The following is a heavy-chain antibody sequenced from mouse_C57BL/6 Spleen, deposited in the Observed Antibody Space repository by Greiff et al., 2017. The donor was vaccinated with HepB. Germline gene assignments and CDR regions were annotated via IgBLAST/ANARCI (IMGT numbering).Heavy chain of an antibody. D-gene: IGHD1-1*01. CDR1: GYTFTDYY. J-gene: IGHJ2*01. V-gene: IGHV1-26*01. CDR3: ARDDYYGSSYDGGY. CDR2: INPNNGGT. Sequence: VQLQQSGPELVKPGASVKISCKASGYTFTDYYMNWVKQSHGKSLEWIGDINPNNGGTSYNQKFKGKATLTVDKSSSTAYMELRSLTSEDSAVYYCARDDYYGSSYDGGYWGQGTTLTVSS.